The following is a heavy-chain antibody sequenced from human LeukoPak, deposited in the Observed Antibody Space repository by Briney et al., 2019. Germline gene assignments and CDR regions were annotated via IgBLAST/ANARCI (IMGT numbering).Heavy chain of an antibody. CDR1: GGSVSSAAYY. D-gene: IGHD3-10*01. V-gene: IGHV4-61*02. CDR2: IYTTGST. Sequence: PSQTLSLSCSVSGGSVSSAAYYWTWIRQPAGKGLEWIGRIYTTGSTNYNPSLKSRVTISVDTSKNQFSLNLSSVTAADTAVYYCARSSGRGSFDYWGQGTLVTVSS. J-gene: IGHJ4*02. CDR3: ARSSGRGSFDY.